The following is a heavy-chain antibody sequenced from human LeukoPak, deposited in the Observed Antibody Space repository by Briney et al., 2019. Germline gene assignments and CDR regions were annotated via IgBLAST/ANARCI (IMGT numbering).Heavy chain of an antibody. D-gene: IGHD5-18*01. V-gene: IGHV3-23*01. CDR1: GFTFSSYA. CDR3: AKARAGGYNYGPFDY. J-gene: IGHJ4*02. Sequence: PGGSLRLSCAASGFTFSSYAMSWVRQAPGKGLEWVSAISGSGGSTYYADSVKGRFTISRDNSKNTVYLQMNSLRAEDTAIYYCAKARAGGYNYGPFDYWGLGVLVTVSS. CDR2: ISGSGGST.